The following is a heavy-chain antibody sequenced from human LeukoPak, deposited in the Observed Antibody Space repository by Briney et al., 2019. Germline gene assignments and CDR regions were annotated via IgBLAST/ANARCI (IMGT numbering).Heavy chain of an antibody. Sequence: PSETLSLTCTVSGGSISSSSYYWGWIRQPPGKGLEWIGSIYYSGSTYYNPSLKSRVTISVDTSKNQFSLKLSSVTAADTAVYYCARIVVSRAYYYYYMDVWGKGTTVTISS. V-gene: IGHV4-39*01. CDR3: ARIVVSRAYYYYYMDV. CDR2: IYYSGST. D-gene: IGHD3-22*01. J-gene: IGHJ6*03. CDR1: GGSISSSSYY.